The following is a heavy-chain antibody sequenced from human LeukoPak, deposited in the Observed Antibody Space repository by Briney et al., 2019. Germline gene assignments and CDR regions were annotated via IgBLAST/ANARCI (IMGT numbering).Heavy chain of an antibody. J-gene: IGHJ4*02. V-gene: IGHV3-23*01. Sequence: PTGGSLRLSCAAFGFTFSSYAMNWVRQAPGKGLEWVSVISGSGGSTYYADSVKGRFTISRDNSKNTLYLQMNSLRAEDTAVYYCAKDRDITIFGVVSLFDYWGQGTLVTVSS. CDR3: AKDRDITIFGVVSLFDY. D-gene: IGHD3-3*01. CDR2: ISGSGGST. CDR1: GFTFSSYA.